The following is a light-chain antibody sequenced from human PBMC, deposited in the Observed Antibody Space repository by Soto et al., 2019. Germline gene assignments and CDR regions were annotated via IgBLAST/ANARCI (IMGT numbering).Light chain of an antibody. CDR2: SIN. J-gene: IGLJ3*02. CDR3: SSWYDSLDGPV. V-gene: IGLV1-44*01. CDR1: YSNIGSNF. Sequence: QSMLTQPPSASATPGQTVTISCSGRYSNIGSNFVSWYQRLPGTAPKLLIYSINQRPSGVPDRFSGSKSGTSASLTISGLQSEDEADYFCSSWYDSLDGPVFGGGTKVTVL.